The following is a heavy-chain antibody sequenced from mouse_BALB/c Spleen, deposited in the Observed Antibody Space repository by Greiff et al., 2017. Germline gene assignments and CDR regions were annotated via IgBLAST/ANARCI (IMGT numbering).Heavy chain of an antibody. CDR3: TRPYYGAWFAY. CDR2: IYPGNSDT. CDR1: GYTFTSYW. D-gene: IGHD2-10*01. J-gene: IGHJ3*01. V-gene: IGHV1-5*01. Sequence: EVQLQQSGTVLARPGASVKMSCKASGYTFTSYWMHWVKQRPGQGLEWIGAIYPGNSDTSYNQKFKGKAKLTAVTSTSTAYMELSSLTNEDSAVYYCTRPYYGAWFAYWGQGTLVTVSA.